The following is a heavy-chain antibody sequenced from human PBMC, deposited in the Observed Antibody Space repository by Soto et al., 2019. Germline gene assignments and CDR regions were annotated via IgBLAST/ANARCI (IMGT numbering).Heavy chain of an antibody. CDR2: IIPLFGTA. J-gene: IGHJ3*01. Sequence: QVQLVQSGAEVKKPGSSVKVSCKASGGTFSSYAISWVRQPPGQGLEWMGGIIPLFGTATYAQKVPGRVTLTADKSTSTAYMELSSLRSEGTAVYYCATSPWACCGGDYYSVNDAFDFWGQVTMVTVAS. CDR3: ATSPWACCGGDYYSVNDAFDF. CDR1: GGTFSSYA. D-gene: IGHD2-21*02. V-gene: IGHV1-69*06.